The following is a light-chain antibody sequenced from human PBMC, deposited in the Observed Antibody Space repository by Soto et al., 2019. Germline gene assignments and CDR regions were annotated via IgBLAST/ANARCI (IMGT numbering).Light chain of an antibody. J-gene: IGLJ1*01. CDR1: SSNIGSND. CDR2: ENS. CDR3: GTWDSSLIAL. Sequence: TQSPSVSAAPGQKVTISCSGNSSNIGSNDVSWYQQLPGKAPKLLIYENSQRPSGIPDRFSGSKSGTSATLGITGLQTGDEADYYCGTWDSSLIALFGTGTKVTVL. V-gene: IGLV1-51*02.